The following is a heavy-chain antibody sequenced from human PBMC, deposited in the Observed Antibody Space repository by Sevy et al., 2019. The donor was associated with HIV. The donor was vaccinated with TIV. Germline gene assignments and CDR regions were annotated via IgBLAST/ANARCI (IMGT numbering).Heavy chain of an antibody. J-gene: IGHJ3*02. CDR3: ARPYGSGSWEAFDI. CDR1: GFTFSSYS. Sequence: GGSLRLSCAASGFTFSSYSFHWVRQAPGKGLEWVSSISGLSNYIYYSDSMKGRFTISRDNAKNSLFLQMNNLRAEDTAVYYCARPYGSGSWEAFDIWGQGTMVTVSS. D-gene: IGHD3-10*01. V-gene: IGHV3-21*01. CDR2: ISGLSNYI.